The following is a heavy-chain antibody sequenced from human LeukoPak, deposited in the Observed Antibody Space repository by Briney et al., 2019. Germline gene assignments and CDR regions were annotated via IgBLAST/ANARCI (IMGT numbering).Heavy chain of an antibody. CDR1: GYSFTSHW. CDR2: IAPSDSYT. J-gene: IGHJ4*02. Sequence: GESLKISCKGSGYSFTSHWISWVRQMPGKGLEWMGRIAPSDSYTNYRPSFQGHVTISADKSISTAYLQWSSLKASDTAMYYCARRYYYDSSGYYYDFYFDYWGQGTLVTVSS. CDR3: ARRYYYDSSGYYYDFYFDY. V-gene: IGHV5-10-1*01. D-gene: IGHD3-22*01.